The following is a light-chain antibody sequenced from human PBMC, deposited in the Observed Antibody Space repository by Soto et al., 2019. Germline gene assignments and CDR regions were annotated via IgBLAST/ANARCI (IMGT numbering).Light chain of an antibody. CDR1: QSVSSN. Sequence: EIVMTQSPATLSVSPGERATLSCRASQSVSSNLAWYQQKPGQAPRLLIYGASTRATGIPARFSGSVSGIEFTLTISSLQSEDFAGYYCQQYSNWPPLTFGGGTKVEIK. J-gene: IGKJ4*01. V-gene: IGKV3-15*01. CDR3: QQYSNWPPLT. CDR2: GAS.